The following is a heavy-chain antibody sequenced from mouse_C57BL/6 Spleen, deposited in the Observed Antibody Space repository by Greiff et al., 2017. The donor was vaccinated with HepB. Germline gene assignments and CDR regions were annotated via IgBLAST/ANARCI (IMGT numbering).Heavy chain of an antibody. V-gene: IGHV3-6*01. D-gene: IGHD3-1*01. CDR3: ARGATLAPFDY. CDR1: GYSITSGYY. Sequence: DVQLQESGPGLVKPSQSLSLTCSVTGYSITSGYYWNWIRQFPGNKLEWMGYISYDGSNNYNPSLKNRISITRDTAKNQFFLKLNSVTTEDTATYYCARGATLAPFDYWGQGTTLTVSS. J-gene: IGHJ2*01. CDR2: ISYDGSN.